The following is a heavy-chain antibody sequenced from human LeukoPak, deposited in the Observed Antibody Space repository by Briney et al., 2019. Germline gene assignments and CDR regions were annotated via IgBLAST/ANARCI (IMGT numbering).Heavy chain of an antibody. V-gene: IGHV3-23*01. CDR2: ISGSGGST. D-gene: IGHD6-6*01. Sequence: PGGSLRLSCAASGFTFSSYAMSWVRQAPGKGLEWVSAISGSGGSTYYADSVKGRFTISRDNSKNTLYLQMNSLRAEDTAVYYCAKDIKAYSSSLGFDYWGQGTLVTVSS. CDR3: AKDIKAYSSSLGFDY. CDR1: GFTFSSYA. J-gene: IGHJ4*02.